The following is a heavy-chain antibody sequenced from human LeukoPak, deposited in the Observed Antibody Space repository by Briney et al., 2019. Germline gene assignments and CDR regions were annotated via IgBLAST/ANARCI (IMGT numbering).Heavy chain of an antibody. J-gene: IGHJ6*03. CDR3: ARDNTPLAVTTIYYYYYMDV. Sequence: RSLRLSCAASGFTVSSNYMSWVRQGPGKGLEWVSVIYSGGSTYYADSVKGRFTISRDNSKNTLYLQMNSLRAEDTAVYYCARDNTPLAVTTIYYYYYMDVWGKGTTVTVSS. V-gene: IGHV3-66*02. D-gene: IGHD4-11*01. CDR1: GFTVSSNY. CDR2: IYSGGST.